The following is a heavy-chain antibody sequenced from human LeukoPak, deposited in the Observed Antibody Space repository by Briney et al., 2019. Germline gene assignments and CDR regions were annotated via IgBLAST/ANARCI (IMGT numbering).Heavy chain of an antibody. CDR2: IRYDGSNE. CDR1: GFTFSSYG. CDR3: AKERLREKYFDY. Sequence: GGSLRLSCAASGFTFSSYGMHWVRQAPGKGLEWVSFIRYDGSNEYYADSVRGRFTISRDNSKNTLYLQMNSLRAEDTAVYYCAKERLREKYFDYWGQGTLVTVSS. V-gene: IGHV3-30*02. D-gene: IGHD4-17*01. J-gene: IGHJ4*02.